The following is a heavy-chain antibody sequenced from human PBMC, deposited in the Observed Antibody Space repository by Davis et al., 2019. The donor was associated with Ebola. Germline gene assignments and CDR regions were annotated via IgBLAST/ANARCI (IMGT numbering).Heavy chain of an antibody. Sequence: PGGSLRLSCAASGFTFSSYAMHWVRQAPGKGLEWVAVISYDGSNKYYADSVKGRFTISRDNSKNTLYLQMNSLRAEDTAVYYCARTLSSSWVYWGQGTLVTVSS. V-gene: IGHV3-30-3*01. CDR1: GFTFSSYA. CDR3: ARTLSSSWVY. J-gene: IGHJ4*02. D-gene: IGHD6-13*01. CDR2: ISYDGSNK.